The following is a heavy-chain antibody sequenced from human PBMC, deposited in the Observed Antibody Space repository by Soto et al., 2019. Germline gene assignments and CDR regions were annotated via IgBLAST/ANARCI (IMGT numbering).Heavy chain of an antibody. V-gene: IGHV3-48*02. D-gene: IGHD5-12*01. CDR2: ISPSSSTI. J-gene: IGHJ4*02. CDR1: GFTFSSYS. Sequence: GGSLRLSCAVSGFTFSSYSMNWVRQAPGKGLEWVSYISPSSSTIYYADSVKGRFTISRDNAKNSLYLQMNSLRDEDTAVYYCARRRLRLIDYWGQGTLVTVSS. CDR3: ARRRLRLIDY.